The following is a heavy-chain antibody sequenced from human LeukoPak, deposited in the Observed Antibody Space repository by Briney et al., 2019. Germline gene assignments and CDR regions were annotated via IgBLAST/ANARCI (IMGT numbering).Heavy chain of an antibody. CDR2: IYYGGST. J-gene: IGHJ6*02. V-gene: IGHV4-34*10. CDR1: GFTFSSYG. Sequence: GSLRLSCAASGFTFSSYGLNWVRQTPGKGLEWIGEIYYGGSTNYNPSLKSRLTMSVDTSKSQFYLNLSSLTAADSAVYFCARRAYYAVDVWGQGISVIVSS. CDR3: ARRAYYAVDV.